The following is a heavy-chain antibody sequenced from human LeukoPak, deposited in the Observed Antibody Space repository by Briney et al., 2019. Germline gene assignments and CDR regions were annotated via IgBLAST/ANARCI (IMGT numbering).Heavy chain of an antibody. Sequence: HPGGSLRLSCAASGFTVSSNYMSWVRQAPGKGLEWVSVIYSGGSTYYADSVKGRFTISRDNSKNTLYLQINSLRAEDTAVYYCAPEWRERPSSSWYRLVDYWGQGTLVTVSS. CDR1: GFTVSSNY. CDR2: IYSGGST. D-gene: IGHD6-13*01. V-gene: IGHV3-66*01. CDR3: APEWRERPSSSWYRLVDY. J-gene: IGHJ4*02.